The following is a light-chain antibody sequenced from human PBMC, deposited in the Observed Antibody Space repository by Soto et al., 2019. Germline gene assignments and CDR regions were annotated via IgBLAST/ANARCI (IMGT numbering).Light chain of an antibody. J-gene: IGKJ2*01. CDR1: QSISGY. CDR3: QQSYSTPLYT. Sequence: DIQMTQSPSSLSASVGDRVTITCRASQSISGYLNWYQQKPGKAPKLLIYAASSLQSGVPSRLSGSGSGTDFPLTISSLQPEDFATYYCQQSYSTPLYTFGQGTKLEIK. V-gene: IGKV1-39*01. CDR2: AAS.